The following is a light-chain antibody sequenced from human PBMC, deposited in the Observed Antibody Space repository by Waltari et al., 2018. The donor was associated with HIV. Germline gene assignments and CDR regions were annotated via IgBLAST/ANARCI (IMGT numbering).Light chain of an antibody. CDR3: QQYGSSPPLT. V-gene: IGKV3-20*01. CDR2: DAS. CDR1: PSVSSSY. Sequence: EIVLTQSPGTLSLSPGERATLSCRASPSVSSSYLAWYQQKPGQAPRLLIYDASSRATGIPDRCSGSGSGTDFTLTISRLEPEDFAVYYCQQYGSSPPLTFGGGAKVEI. J-gene: IGKJ4*02.